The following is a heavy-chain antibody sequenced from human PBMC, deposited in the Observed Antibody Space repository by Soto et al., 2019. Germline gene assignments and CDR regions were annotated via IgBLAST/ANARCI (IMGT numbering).Heavy chain of an antibody. CDR2: ISESGDNA. V-gene: IGHV3-23*01. Sequence: GGSLRLSCAASGFPFNTYAMSWVRQAPGKGPEWVSAISESGDNAFYADSVQGRFTISRDDSYNILYLQMNSLRAEDTALYFCAKGGYIYGLDPWGQGTLVTVSS. CDR1: GFPFNTYA. J-gene: IGHJ5*02. D-gene: IGHD5-18*01. CDR3: AKGGYIYGLDP.